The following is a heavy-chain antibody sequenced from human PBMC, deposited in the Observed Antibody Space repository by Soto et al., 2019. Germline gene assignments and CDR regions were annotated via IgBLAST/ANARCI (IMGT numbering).Heavy chain of an antibody. CDR2: INPDTGTT. Sequence: GASVKVSCKASGYTFTYYYIHWVRQAPGQVLEWMGIINPDTGTTNYAQKFQGSVNMTTDTSTRTIYMELTSLTSGDTALYYCARLPHDWGQGTVVTVSS. CDR1: GYTFTYYY. J-gene: IGHJ4*02. V-gene: IGHV1-46*01. CDR3: ARLPHD.